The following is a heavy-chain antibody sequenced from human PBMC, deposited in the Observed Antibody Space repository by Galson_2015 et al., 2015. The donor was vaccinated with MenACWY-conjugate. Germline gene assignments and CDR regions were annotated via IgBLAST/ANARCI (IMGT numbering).Heavy chain of an antibody. Sequence: SETLSLTCTVSRGSISGHFWSWIRQPPGKGLEWIGYMSSTGNSNYNPSLKSRVAISVDTSKNQFSLRLSSVTAADTAVYYCAKYYCTTTNCYYFDCWGQGTLVTVSS. CDR3: AKYYCTTTNCYYFDC. D-gene: IGHD2-2*01. J-gene: IGHJ4*02. CDR1: RGSISGHF. V-gene: IGHV4-59*11. CDR2: MSSTGNS.